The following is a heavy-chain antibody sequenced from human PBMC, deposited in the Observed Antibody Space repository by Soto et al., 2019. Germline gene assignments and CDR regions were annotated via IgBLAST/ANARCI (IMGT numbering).Heavy chain of an antibody. CDR3: ARDAGVSGELYY. V-gene: IGHV1-18*01. Sequence: QVQLVQSGAEVKKPGASVKVSCKASGYTVTSYGISWVRQAPGQGLEWMGWFSAYNGNTNSAQRIQGRVTLTTDTSTGTDYMELRSLRSDDTAVYYCARDAGVSGELYYWGQGTLVTVSS. J-gene: IGHJ4*02. CDR2: FSAYNGNT. D-gene: IGHD1-26*01. CDR1: GYTVTSYG.